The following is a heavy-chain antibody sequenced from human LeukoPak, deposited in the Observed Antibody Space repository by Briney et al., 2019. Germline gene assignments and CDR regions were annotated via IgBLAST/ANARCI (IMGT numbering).Heavy chain of an antibody. CDR1: GFTVSSNY. V-gene: IGHV3-66*01. J-gene: IGHJ4*02. CDR2: IYSGGNT. CDR3: ARDRHYYDSSGYSSLGY. Sequence: GGSLRLSCAASGFTVSSNYMSWVRQAPGKWLEWVSVIYSGGNTYYADSVKGRFTISRDNSKNTLYLQMNSLRAEDTAVYYCARDRHYYDSSGYSSLGYWGQGTLVTVSS. D-gene: IGHD3-22*01.